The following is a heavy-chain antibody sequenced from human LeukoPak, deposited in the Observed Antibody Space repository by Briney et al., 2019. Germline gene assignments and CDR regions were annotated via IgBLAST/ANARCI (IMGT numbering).Heavy chain of an antibody. CDR1: GGSISSYY. D-gene: IGHD3-16*01. J-gene: IGHJ4*02. CDR3: ARGITRTAGPDY. CDR2: IYYSGST. Sequence: PSETLSLTCTVSGGSISSYYWSWIRQPPRKGLEWIGYIYYSGSTNYNPSLKSRVTISVDTSKNQFSLKLSSVTAADTAVYYCARGITRTAGPDYWGQGTLVTVSS. V-gene: IGHV4-59*01.